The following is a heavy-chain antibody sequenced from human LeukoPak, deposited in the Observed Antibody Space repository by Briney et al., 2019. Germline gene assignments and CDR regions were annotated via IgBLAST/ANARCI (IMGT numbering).Heavy chain of an antibody. V-gene: IGHV3-7*03. CDR2: IRGDGRET. J-gene: IGHJ4*02. CDR3: ERESAVGYGSFDY. D-gene: IGHD6-19*01. Sequence: PGESLRLSCAASGFTFGTYYMSWVSQAPGKGLEWVANIRGDGRETFYADSVRGRFSIFRDHARNSVSLQMNSLSAEDTGVYYCERESAVGYGSFDYWGQGTLVTVSS. CDR1: GFTFGTYY.